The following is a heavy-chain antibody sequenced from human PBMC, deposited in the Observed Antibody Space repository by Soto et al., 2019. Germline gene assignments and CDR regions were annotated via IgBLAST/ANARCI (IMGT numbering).Heavy chain of an antibody. D-gene: IGHD3-22*01. CDR2: IIPIFGTA. CDR1: GGTFSSYA. Sequence: ASVKVSCKASGGTFSSYAISWVRQAPGQGLEWMGGIIPIFGTANYAQKFQGRVTITADESTSTAYMELSSLRSEDTAVYYCARRGGYYNYWFDPWGQGTLVTVSS. CDR3: ARRGGYYNYWFDP. J-gene: IGHJ5*02. V-gene: IGHV1-69*13.